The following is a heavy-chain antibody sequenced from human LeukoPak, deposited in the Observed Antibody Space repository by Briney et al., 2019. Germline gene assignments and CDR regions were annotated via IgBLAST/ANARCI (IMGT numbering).Heavy chain of an antibody. CDR3: AKGVNWNDPRVRYYFDY. J-gene: IGHJ4*02. Sequence: GGCPRPPCGASGFTFWTHAKSWGRQAPGKGVGWVFAIFGSGASTYYADSVKGRFTISRDNSKNTLFLQMNSLRAEDTAVYYCAKGVNWNDPRVRYYFDYWGQGTLVTVSS. V-gene: IGHV3-23*01. CDR2: IFGSGAST. CDR1: GFTFWTHA. D-gene: IGHD1-1*01.